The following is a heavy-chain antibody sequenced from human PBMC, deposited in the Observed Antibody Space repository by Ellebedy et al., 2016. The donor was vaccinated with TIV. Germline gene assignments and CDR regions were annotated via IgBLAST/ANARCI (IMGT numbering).Heavy chain of an antibody. Sequence: GESLKISCAASGFTFSDYYMSWIRQAPGKGLEWVSYISSSGSTIYYADSVKGRFTISRDNAKNSLYLQMNSLRAEDTAVYYCARALLTGGMDVWGQGTTVTVSS. V-gene: IGHV3-11*01. CDR1: GFTFSDYY. D-gene: IGHD1-14*01. J-gene: IGHJ6*02. CDR3: ARALLTGGMDV. CDR2: ISSSGSTI.